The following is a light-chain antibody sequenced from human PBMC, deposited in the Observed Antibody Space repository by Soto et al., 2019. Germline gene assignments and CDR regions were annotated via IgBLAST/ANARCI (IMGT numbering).Light chain of an antibody. Sequence: DIQMTHSPSTLSASVGDRVTITCRASQSISSWLAWYQQKPGKAPKLLIYDASTLESGVPSRFSGSGSGTELTLTISSLQPDDFATYYCQQYNSYPWTFGQGTKVDI. CDR3: QQYNSYPWT. V-gene: IGKV1-5*01. J-gene: IGKJ1*01. CDR2: DAS. CDR1: QSISSW.